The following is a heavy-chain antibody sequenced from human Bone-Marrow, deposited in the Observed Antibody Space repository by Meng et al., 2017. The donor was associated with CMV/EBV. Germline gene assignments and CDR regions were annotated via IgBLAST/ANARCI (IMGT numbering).Heavy chain of an antibody. V-gene: IGHV3-48*04. D-gene: IGHD6-19*01. CDR1: GFTFSSYW. CDR2: ISSSGSTI. CDR3: ARVGRGEERKSSRYRQADY. Sequence: GESLKISCAASGFTFSSYWMSWVRQAPGKGLEWVSYISSSGSTIYYADSVKGRFTISRDNAKKSLYLQMNSLRVEDTAVYYCARVGRGEERKSSRYRQADYWGHGTLVTVSS. J-gene: IGHJ4*01.